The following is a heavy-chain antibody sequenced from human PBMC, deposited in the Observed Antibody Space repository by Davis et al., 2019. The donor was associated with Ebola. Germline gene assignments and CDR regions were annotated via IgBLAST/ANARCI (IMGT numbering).Heavy chain of an antibody. CDR1: GDSMSDYY. Sequence: SETLSLTCTVSGDSMSDYYYNWIRQPPGKGLEWIGEINHSGNTNYNPSLKSRVTISVDTSKNQFSLKLSSVTAADTAVYYCATDYGASWGQGTLVTVSS. D-gene: IGHD4-17*01. CDR3: ATDYGAS. CDR2: INHSGNT. J-gene: IGHJ4*02. V-gene: IGHV4-34*01.